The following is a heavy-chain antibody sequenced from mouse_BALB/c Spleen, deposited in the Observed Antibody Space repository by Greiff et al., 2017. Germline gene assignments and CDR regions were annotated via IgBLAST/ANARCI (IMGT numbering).Heavy chain of an antibody. J-gene: IGHJ2*01. V-gene: IGHV5-6*02. D-gene: IGHD4-1*01. CDR2: ISSGGSYT. CDR1: GFTFSSYG. Sequence: EVKLEESGGDLVKPGGSLKLSCAASGFTFSSYGMSWVRQTPDKRLEWVATISSGGSYTYYPDSVKGRFTISRDNAKNTLYLQMSSLKSEDTAMYYCARQELGRDYFDDWGQGTTLTVSS. CDR3: ARQELGRDYFDD.